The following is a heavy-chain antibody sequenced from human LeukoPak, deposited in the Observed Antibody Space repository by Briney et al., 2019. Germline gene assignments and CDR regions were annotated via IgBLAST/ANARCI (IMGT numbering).Heavy chain of an antibody. CDR3: ARVWGGLGFLEWIPHMDV. Sequence: PSETLSLTCSVSGVSISDNYWSWIRQPPGKGLEWIGYIYNPGSANYNPSLRSRVTISVDTSKNQFSLRLNSLTVADAALYYCARVWGGLGFLEWIPHMDVWGNGTTVIVSS. CDR1: GVSISDNY. J-gene: IGHJ6*03. V-gene: IGHV4-59*12. CDR2: IYNPGSA. D-gene: IGHD3-3*01.